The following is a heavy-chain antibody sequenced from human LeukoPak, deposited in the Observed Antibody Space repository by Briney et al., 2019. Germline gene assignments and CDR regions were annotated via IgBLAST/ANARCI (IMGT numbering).Heavy chain of an antibody. CDR1: GYTFTGYY. D-gene: IGHD2-2*01. CDR3: ARDRGYCSSTSCYDGDY. Sequence: APVKVSCKASGYTFTGYYMHWVRQAPGQGLEWMGWINPNSGGTNYAQKFQGRVTMTRDTSISTAYMELSRLRSDDTAVYYCARDRGYCSSTSCYDGDYWGQGTLVTVSS. V-gene: IGHV1-2*02. CDR2: INPNSGGT. J-gene: IGHJ4*02.